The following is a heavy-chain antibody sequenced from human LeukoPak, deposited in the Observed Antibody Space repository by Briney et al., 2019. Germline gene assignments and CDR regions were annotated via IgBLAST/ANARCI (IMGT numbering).Heavy chain of an antibody. J-gene: IGHJ4*02. CDR3: ARAPGIVGTTPFGNY. CDR1: GGSVSSGSYY. Sequence: PSETLSLTCSVFGGSVSSGSYYWSWIRQSPGKGLEWIGCIYYSGSTNYNPSLRGRVAMSIDTSKNHFSLRLIPVTAADTAIYYCARAPGIVGTTPFGNYWGRGTLVTVSS. D-gene: IGHD1-26*01. CDR2: IYYSGST. V-gene: IGHV4-61*03.